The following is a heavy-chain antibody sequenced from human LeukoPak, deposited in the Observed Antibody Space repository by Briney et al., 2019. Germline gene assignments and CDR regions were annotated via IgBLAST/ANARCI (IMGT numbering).Heavy chain of an antibody. J-gene: IGHJ4*02. CDR2: IKHSGST. CDR1: GGSFSGYY. CDR3: ARSPYYDFWSGYYKGQFDY. V-gene: IGHV4-34*01. D-gene: IGHD3-3*01. Sequence: SETLSLTCAVYGGSFSGYYWSWIRRPPGKGLGWIGEIKHSGSTNYNPSLKSRVTISVDTSKNQFSLKLSSVTAADTAVYYCARSPYYDFWSGYYKGQFDYWGQGTLVTVSS.